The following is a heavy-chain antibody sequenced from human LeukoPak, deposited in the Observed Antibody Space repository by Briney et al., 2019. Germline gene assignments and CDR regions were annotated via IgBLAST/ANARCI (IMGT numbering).Heavy chain of an antibody. V-gene: IGHV5-51*01. D-gene: IGHD2-2*01. CDR2: IFPGDSET. CDR1: GYSFTSYW. Sequence: GESLKISCKGSGYSFTSYWIGWVRHMPGKGLESMGIIFPGDSETRYSPSFQGQVTISADKSISTAYLQWSRLKASDTAVYYCVRLVTNHQYYFDYWGQGTLVTVSS. CDR3: VRLVTNHQYYFDY. J-gene: IGHJ4*02.